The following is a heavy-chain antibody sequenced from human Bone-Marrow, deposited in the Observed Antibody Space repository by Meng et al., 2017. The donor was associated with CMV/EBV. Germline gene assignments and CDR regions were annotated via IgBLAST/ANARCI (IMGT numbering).Heavy chain of an antibody. D-gene: IGHD3-3*02. J-gene: IGHJ6*02. V-gene: IGHV6-1*01. CDR1: GDSVSSNSAA. CDR2: TYYRSKWYN. CDR3: ARGIAGPIFGVVIVPHHHYGMDV. Sequence: SETLSLTCDIAGDSVSSNSAAWNWIRQSPSRGLEWLGRTYYRSKWYNDYAVSVKSRITINPDTSKNQFSLQLNSVTPEDTAVYYCARGIAGPIFGVVIVPHHHYGMDVWGQGTTVTVSS.